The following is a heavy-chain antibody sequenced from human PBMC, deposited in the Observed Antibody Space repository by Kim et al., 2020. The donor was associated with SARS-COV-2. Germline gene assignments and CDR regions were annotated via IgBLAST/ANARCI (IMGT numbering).Heavy chain of an antibody. CDR2: ISGSGSTI. D-gene: IGHD3-22*01. CDR3: ARGGGYDSSGYTPS. Sequence: GGSLRLSCAASGFTFSSYEMNWVRQAPGKGLEWVSYISGSGSTIYYADSVKGRFTISRDNAKNSLYLQMNSLRAEDTAVYYCARGGGYDSSGYTPSWGQGTLVTVSS. J-gene: IGHJ5*02. CDR1: GFTFSSYE. V-gene: IGHV3-48*03.